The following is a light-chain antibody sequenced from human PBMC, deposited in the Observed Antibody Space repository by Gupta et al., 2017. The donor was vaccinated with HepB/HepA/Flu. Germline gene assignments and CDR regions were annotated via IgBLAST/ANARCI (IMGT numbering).Light chain of an antibody. V-gene: IGKV1-39*01. Sequence: DIQMTQSPSSLSASVGDRVTITCRASQSISSYLNWYQQKPGKAPKLLIYAASSLQSGVPSRFSGSGAGTDVTLTISSRQPEDFAAYYCQQTHSTPPLTFGRGTKVEIK. CDR1: QSISSY. CDR3: QQTHSTPPLT. CDR2: AAS. J-gene: IGKJ4*01.